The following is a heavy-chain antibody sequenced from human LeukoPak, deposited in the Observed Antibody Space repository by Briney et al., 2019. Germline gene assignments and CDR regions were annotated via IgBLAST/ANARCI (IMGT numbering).Heavy chain of an antibody. V-gene: IGHV3-23*01. CDR1: GFTFSSYG. Sequence: GGSLRLSCEASGFTFSSYGMSWVRQAPGKGLEWVSSISGSGGSTYYADSVKGRLTISRDNSMNTLYLQMNSLRAQDAALYYCAKGATYHGSGSYFPFDYWGQGALVTVSS. D-gene: IGHD3-10*01. J-gene: IGHJ4*02. CDR3: AKGATYHGSGSYFPFDY. CDR2: ISGSGGST.